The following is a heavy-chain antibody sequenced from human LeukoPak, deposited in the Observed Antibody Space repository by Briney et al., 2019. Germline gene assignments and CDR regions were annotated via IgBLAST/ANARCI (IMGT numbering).Heavy chain of an antibody. CDR1: GFTFSSYA. D-gene: IGHD1-26*01. CDR2: IGGSGGST. Sequence: GGSLRLSCAASGFTFSSYAMSWVRQAPGKGLEWVSAIGGSGGSTYYADSVKGRFTISRDSSKNTLYLQMNSLRAEDTAVYYCAKRGAEVGTTIAPGDYWGQGSLVTVPS. J-gene: IGHJ4*02. V-gene: IGHV3-23*01. CDR3: AKRGAEVGTTIAPGDY.